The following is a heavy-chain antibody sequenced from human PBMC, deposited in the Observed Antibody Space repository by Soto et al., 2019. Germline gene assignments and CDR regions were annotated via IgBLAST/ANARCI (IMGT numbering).Heavy chain of an antibody. D-gene: IGHD6-19*01. CDR1: GFNFKKFA. CDR3: AKADGEQWLVPHLDN. V-gene: IGHV3-23*01. CDR2: ISCCGGST. J-gene: IGHJ4*02. Sequence: EVQLLESGGGVVQPGGSLRLSCVASGFNFKKFAMAWVRQAPGEGLEWVSGISCCGGSTSYADSVKGRFSIARDDSKITLSLQMNSLRVEDTAQYYCAKADGEQWLVPHLDNWSQGTLVTVS.